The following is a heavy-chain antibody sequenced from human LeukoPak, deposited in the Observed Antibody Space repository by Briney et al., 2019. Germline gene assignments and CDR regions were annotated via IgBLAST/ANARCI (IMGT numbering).Heavy chain of an antibody. Sequence: GGSLRLSCAASGFTFSSYAMHWVRQAPGKGLEWVAVISYDGSNKYYADSVKGRFTISRDNSKNTLYLQMNSLRAEDTAVYYCARDGWRVNGMDVWGKGTTVTVSS. CDR2: ISYDGSNK. CDR3: ARDGWRVNGMDV. CDR1: GFTFSSYA. J-gene: IGHJ6*04. V-gene: IGHV3-30-3*01. D-gene: IGHD6-19*01.